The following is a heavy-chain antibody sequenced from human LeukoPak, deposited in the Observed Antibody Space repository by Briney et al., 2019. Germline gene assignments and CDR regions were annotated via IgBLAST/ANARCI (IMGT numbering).Heavy chain of an antibody. D-gene: IGHD1-26*01. CDR3: AKVEWELPRN. Sequence: GRSLRLSCRTAGFTFGDYAMSWVRQAPGKGLEWVGFIRSKTYGGTTEYDASVKDRFTISRDDSKSITYLQMNSLKTEDIGVYYCAKVEWELPRNWGQGTLVTVST. V-gene: IGHV3-49*04. J-gene: IGHJ4*02. CDR1: GFTFGDYA. CDR2: IRSKTYGGTT.